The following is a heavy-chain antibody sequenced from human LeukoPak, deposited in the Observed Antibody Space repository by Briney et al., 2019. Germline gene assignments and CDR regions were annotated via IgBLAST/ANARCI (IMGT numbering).Heavy chain of an antibody. CDR3: ARDWSSGDNPYNWFDP. Sequence: ASMKVSCKASGYTFTSYYMHWVRQAPGQGLEWMGIINPSGGSTSYAQKFQGRVTMTRDTSTSTVYMELSSLRSEDTAVYYCARDWSSGDNPYNWFDPWGQGTLVTVSS. CDR1: GYTFTSYY. V-gene: IGHV1-46*01. CDR2: INPSGGST. J-gene: IGHJ5*02. D-gene: IGHD6-25*01.